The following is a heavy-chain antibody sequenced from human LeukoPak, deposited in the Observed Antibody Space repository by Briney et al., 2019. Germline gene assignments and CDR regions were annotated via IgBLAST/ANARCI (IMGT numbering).Heavy chain of an antibody. Sequence: ASVKVSCKASGYTFTGYYMHWVRQAPGQGLEWMGRINPNSGGTNYAQKFQGRVTMTRDTSISTAYMELSTLRSDDTAVYYCARNSGSYSGGAFDIWGQGTMVTVSP. CDR3: ARNSGSYSGGAFDI. CDR1: GYTFTGYY. CDR2: INPNSGGT. V-gene: IGHV1-2*06. J-gene: IGHJ3*02. D-gene: IGHD1-26*01.